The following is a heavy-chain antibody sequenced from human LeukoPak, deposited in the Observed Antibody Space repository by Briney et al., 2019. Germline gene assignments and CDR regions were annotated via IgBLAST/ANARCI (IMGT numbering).Heavy chain of an antibody. Sequence: SETLSLTCTVSGGSTSSYYWSWIRQPPGKGLEWIGYIYYSGSTNYNPSLKSRVTISVDTSKNQFSLKLSSVTAADTAVYYCARGEYCSSTSCSFDYWGQGTLVTVSS. V-gene: IGHV4-59*01. CDR3: ARGEYCSSTSCSFDY. CDR1: GGSTSSYY. CDR2: IYYSGST. D-gene: IGHD2-2*01. J-gene: IGHJ4*02.